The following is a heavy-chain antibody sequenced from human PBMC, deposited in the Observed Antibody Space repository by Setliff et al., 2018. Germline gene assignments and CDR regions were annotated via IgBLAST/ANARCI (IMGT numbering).Heavy chain of an antibody. D-gene: IGHD3-22*01. Sequence: GASVKVSCKSSGYTFTNYGITWVRQAPGHGLEWMGWINNYTVNTQYAQKFQGRVTVSTDTSTTTAYLELRFLRPDDAALYYCARINFFVSSGYYYAPDSWGKGTRVTVSS. CDR2: INNYTVNT. V-gene: IGHV1-18*01. CDR3: ARINFFVSSGYYYAPDS. CDR1: GYTFTNYG. J-gene: IGHJ4*02.